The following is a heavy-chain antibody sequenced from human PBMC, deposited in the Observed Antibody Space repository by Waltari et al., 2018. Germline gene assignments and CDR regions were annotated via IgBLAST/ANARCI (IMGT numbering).Heavy chain of an antibody. D-gene: IGHD2-8*02. CDR2: IHYSGTT. V-gene: IGHV4-59*11. CDR1: GASISNHF. J-gene: IGHJ5*02. CDR3: VRGKLGFCTGSSCHLDL. Sequence: QVQVQESGPGLVKPSETVSLTCTVSGASISNHFWTWIRQPPEKGLEWIGNIHYSGTTNYNPSLKSRVAISLDTSKNHLSLRLDSVTAADTALYFCVRGKLGFCTGSSCHLDLWGRGTLVTVSP.